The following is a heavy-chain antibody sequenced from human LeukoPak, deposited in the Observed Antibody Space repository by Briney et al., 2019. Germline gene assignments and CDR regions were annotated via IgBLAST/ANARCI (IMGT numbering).Heavy chain of an antibody. Sequence: PGGSLRLSCAASGFSVSNNYMSWVRQAPGKGLEWVSVIYISGGTYYADSVKGRFTISRDKSKNTLYLEMNSLRVEDTAMYYCARDPQTHDYGDYWGQGTLVTVSS. J-gene: IGHJ4*02. CDR3: ARDPQTHDYGDY. CDR1: GFSVSNNY. D-gene: IGHD4-17*01. V-gene: IGHV3-53*01. CDR2: IYISGGT.